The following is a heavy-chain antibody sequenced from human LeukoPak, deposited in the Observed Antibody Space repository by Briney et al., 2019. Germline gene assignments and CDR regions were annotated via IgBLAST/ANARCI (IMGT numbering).Heavy chain of an antibody. J-gene: IGHJ4*02. CDR1: GFSFSTYA. V-gene: IGHV3-23*01. Sequence: HPGGSLRLSCATSGFSFSTYAMNWVRQAPGQGLEWVSIIIGTTYTNYAESVKGRFTVSRDNSKNTLYLQMNSLRAEDTAIYYCAKDRIPDGLYNFDNWGQGTLVTVSS. CDR3: AKDRIPDGLYNFDN. CDR2: IIGTTYT. D-gene: IGHD5-24*01.